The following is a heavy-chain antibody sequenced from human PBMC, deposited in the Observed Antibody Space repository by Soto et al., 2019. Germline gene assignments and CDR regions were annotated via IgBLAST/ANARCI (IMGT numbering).Heavy chain of an antibody. D-gene: IGHD3-22*01. V-gene: IGHV4-30-2*01. CDR1: GGSISSGGYS. CDR3: ASKRGGYYDSSGYSHTYYFDY. Sequence: SETLSLTCAVSGGSISSGGYSWSWIRQPPGKGLERIGYIYHSGSTYYNPSLKSRATISVDRSKNQFSLKLSSVTAADTAVYYCASKRGGYYDSSGYSHTYYFDYWGQGTLVTVSS. J-gene: IGHJ4*02. CDR2: IYHSGST.